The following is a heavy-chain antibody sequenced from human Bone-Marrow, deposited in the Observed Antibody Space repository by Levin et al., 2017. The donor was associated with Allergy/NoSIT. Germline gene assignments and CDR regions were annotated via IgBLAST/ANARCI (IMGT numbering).Heavy chain of an antibody. CDR2: ISAYNGNT. Sequence: EASVKVSCKASGYTFTSYGISWVRQAPGQGLEWMGWISAYNGNTNYAQKLQGRVTMTTDTSTSTAYMELRSLRSDDTAVYYCARGDGSTLPYYYYGMDVWGQGTTVTVSS. CDR3: ARGDGSTLPYYYYGMDV. J-gene: IGHJ6*02. V-gene: IGHV1-18*01. CDR1: GYTFTSYG. D-gene: IGHD5-24*01.